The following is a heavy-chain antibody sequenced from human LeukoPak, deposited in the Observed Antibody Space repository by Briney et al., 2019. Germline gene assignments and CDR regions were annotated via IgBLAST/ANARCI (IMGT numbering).Heavy chain of an antibody. J-gene: IGHJ4*02. CDR1: GYSFSSYG. CDR2: IIPIFGTA. Sequence: GASVKVSCKASGYSFSSYGISWVRQAPGQGLEWMGGIIPIFGTANYAQKFQGRVTITTDESTSTAYMELSSLRSEDTAVYYCARVDYYDSSGYSYYFDYWGQGTLVTVSS. V-gene: IGHV1-69*05. CDR3: ARVDYYDSSGYSYYFDY. D-gene: IGHD3-22*01.